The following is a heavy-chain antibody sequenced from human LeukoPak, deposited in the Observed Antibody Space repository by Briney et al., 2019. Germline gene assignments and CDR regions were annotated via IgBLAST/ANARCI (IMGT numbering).Heavy chain of an antibody. V-gene: IGHV4-4*07. CDR1: GGSISSYY. J-gene: IGHJ6*02. CDR2: IYTSGST. Sequence: SETLSLTCTVSGGSISSYYWSWIRQPAGKGLEWIGRIYTSGSTNYNPSLKSRVTMSVDTSKNQFSLKLSSVTAADTAVYYCARDNGYYDSSGYYAPYYYYSMDVWGQGTTVTVSS. CDR3: ARDNGYYDSSGYYAPYYYYSMDV. D-gene: IGHD3-22*01.